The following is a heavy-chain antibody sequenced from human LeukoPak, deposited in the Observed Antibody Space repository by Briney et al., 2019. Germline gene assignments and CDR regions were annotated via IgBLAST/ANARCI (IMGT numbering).Heavy chain of an antibody. CDR2: ISGSGGST. CDR1: GFTFSSYA. Sequence: GGSLRLSCAASGFTFSSYAMSWVRQAPGKGLEWVSAISGSGGSTYYADSVRGRFTISRDNAKNALYLQMNSLRAEDTAVYYCARAGVGATQGVNYWGQGTLVTVSS. CDR3: ARAGVGATQGVNY. D-gene: IGHD1-26*01. J-gene: IGHJ4*02. V-gene: IGHV3-23*01.